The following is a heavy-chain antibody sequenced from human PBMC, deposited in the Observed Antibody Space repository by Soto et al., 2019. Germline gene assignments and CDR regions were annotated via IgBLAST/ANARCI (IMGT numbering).Heavy chain of an antibody. CDR2: ISGRGGST. Sequence: EVQLLESGGGLVQPGGSLRLSCAASGFTFTTYAMSWVRQAPGKGLEWVSTISGRGGSTYYADSVKGRFTISRDNSKNTLYLQMNSLRAEDTAVYYCAKGDGDLIPRCFDYWGQGTLVTVS. CDR3: AKGDGDLIPRCFDY. V-gene: IGHV3-23*01. D-gene: IGHD4-17*01. CDR1: GFTFTTYA. J-gene: IGHJ4*02.